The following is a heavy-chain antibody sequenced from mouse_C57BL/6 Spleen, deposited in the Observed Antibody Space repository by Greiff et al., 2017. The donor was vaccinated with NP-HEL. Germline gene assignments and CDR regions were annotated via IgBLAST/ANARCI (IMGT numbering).Heavy chain of an antibody. J-gene: IGHJ3*01. CDR2: IDPSDSYT. CDR1: GYTLTSYW. Sequence: QVQLQQPGAELVMPGASVKLSCKASGYTLTSYWMHWVKQRPGQGLEWIGEIDPSDSYTNYNQKFKGKSTLTVDKSSSTAYMQLSSLTSEDSAVYYCARVENYYGSTQFAYWGQGTLVTVSA. D-gene: IGHD1-1*01. CDR3: ARVENYYGSTQFAY. V-gene: IGHV1-69*01.